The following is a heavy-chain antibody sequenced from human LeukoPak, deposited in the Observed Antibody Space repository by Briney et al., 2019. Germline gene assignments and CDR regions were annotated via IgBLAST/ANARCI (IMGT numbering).Heavy chain of an antibody. CDR2: IYTGGST. V-gene: IGHV4-4*07. Sequence: PSETLSLTCTVSGGSISSYCWSWIRQPAGKGLEWIGRIYTGGSTNYNPSLKSRVTMSVDTSKNQFSLKLSSVTAADTAVYYCARAPEGGYCSSTSCYSSPFDYWGQGTLVTVSS. D-gene: IGHD2-2*01. CDR1: GGSISSYC. J-gene: IGHJ4*02. CDR3: ARAPEGGYCSSTSCYSSPFDY.